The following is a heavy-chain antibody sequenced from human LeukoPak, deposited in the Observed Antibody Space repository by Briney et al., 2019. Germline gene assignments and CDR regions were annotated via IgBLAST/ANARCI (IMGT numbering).Heavy chain of an antibody. CDR3: ARVGYYYDSSGYNNWFDP. Sequence: SETLSLTCAVYGGSFSGYYWGWIRQPPGKGLEWIGSIYYSGSTYYNPSLKSRVTISVDTSKNQFSLKLSSVTAADTAVYYCARVGYYYDSSGYNNWFDPWGQGTLVTVSS. CDR2: IYYSGST. CDR1: GGSFSGYY. J-gene: IGHJ5*02. D-gene: IGHD3-22*01. V-gene: IGHV4-34*01.